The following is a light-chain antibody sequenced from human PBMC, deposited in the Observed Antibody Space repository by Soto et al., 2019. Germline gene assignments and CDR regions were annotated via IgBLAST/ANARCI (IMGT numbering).Light chain of an antibody. CDR3: SSYTTSSTPYV. V-gene: IGLV2-14*01. J-gene: IGLJ1*01. CDR1: DSDVGGYNY. CDR2: EVS. Sequence: QSVLTQPASVSGSSGQSITISCTGTDSDVGGYNYVSWYQQHPGKAPKLIIYEVSNRPSGVSTHFSGSKSGNTASLTISGLQAEDEADYYCSSYTTSSTPYVFGTGTKLTVL.